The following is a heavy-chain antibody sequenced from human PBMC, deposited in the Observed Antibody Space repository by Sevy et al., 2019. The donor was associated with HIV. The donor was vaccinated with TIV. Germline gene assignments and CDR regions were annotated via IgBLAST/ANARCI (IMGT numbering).Heavy chain of an antibody. D-gene: IGHD6-13*01. CDR2: IKQDGSVK. V-gene: IGHV3-7*01. CDR1: GFTFSHYA. Sequence: GGSLRLSCAASGFTFSHYAMHWIRQAPGKGLEWVANIKQDGSVKYYVDSVKGRFTISRDNARNLVYLQMSSLTAEDTALYYCVRAIAADASLWGQGTLVTVSS. J-gene: IGHJ4*02. CDR3: VRAIAADASL.